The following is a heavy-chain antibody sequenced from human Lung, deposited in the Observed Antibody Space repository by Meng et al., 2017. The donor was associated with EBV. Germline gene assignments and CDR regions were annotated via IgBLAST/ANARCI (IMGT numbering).Heavy chain of an antibody. V-gene: IGHV7-4-1*02. D-gene: IGHD2-21*02. CDR2: INPSTAHP. CDR1: GYSLRSYA. Sequence: VQLVQSGSRLRKPGASVKVSCKASGYSLRSYAVNWLRQAPGRGLEWMGWINPSTAHPTYAQDFTGRFVFSLDISVNTAYLQINSLKAEDTAIYYCVRDVPDGDISLFDSWGQGTLVTVSS. J-gene: IGHJ4*02. CDR3: VRDVPDGDISLFDS.